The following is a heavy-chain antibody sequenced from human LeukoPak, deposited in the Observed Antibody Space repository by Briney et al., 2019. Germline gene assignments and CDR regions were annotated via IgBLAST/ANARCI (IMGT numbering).Heavy chain of an antibody. Sequence: PSETLSLTCTVSGGSISSGSYYWIWIRQPAGKGREWIGRIYTSGSTNYNTSLKSRVTISVDTSKNQFSLKLSSVTAADTAVYYCARELYSSSWYPYYFDYWGQGTLVTVSS. V-gene: IGHV4-61*02. J-gene: IGHJ4*02. CDR1: GGSISSGSYY. D-gene: IGHD6-13*01. CDR3: ARELYSSSWYPYYFDY. CDR2: IYTSGST.